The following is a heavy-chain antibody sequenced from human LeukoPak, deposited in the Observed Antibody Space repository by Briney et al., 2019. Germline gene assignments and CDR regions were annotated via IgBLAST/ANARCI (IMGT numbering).Heavy chain of an antibody. D-gene: IGHD6-13*01. CDR3: ARDSSTTFN. Sequence: GGSLRLSCAASGFTFSSYAMHWVRQAPGKGLEWVAVISYDGSNKYYADSVKGRFTISRDNSKNTLYLQMNSLRAEDTAVYYCARDSSTTFNWGQGTLVTVSS. J-gene: IGHJ4*02. CDR2: ISYDGSNK. V-gene: IGHV3-30*04. CDR1: GFTFSSYA.